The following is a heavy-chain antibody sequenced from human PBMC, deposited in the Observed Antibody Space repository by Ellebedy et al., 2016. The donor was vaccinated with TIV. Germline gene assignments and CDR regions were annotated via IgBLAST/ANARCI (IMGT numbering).Heavy chain of an antibody. V-gene: IGHV1-2*02. CDR1: GYTFTGYY. CDR3: ARLTTVVTDYYYGMDV. CDR2: INPNSGGT. Sequence: ASVKVSCKASGYTFTGYYMHWVRQAPGQGLEWMGWINPNSGGTNYAQKFQGRVTMTRDTSISTAYMELSRLRSDDTAVYYCARLTTVVTDYYYGMDVWGQGTTVTVS. D-gene: IGHD4-23*01. J-gene: IGHJ6*02.